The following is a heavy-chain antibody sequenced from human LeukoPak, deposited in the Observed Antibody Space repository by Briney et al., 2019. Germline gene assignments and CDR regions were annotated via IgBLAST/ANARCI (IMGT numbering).Heavy chain of an antibody. CDR3: ARSLRYFDWLSPGYGMDV. V-gene: IGHV3-53*01. D-gene: IGHD3-9*01. CDR2: IYSGGST. J-gene: IGHJ6*02. CDR1: GFTVSSNY. Sequence: GGSLGLSCAASGFTVSSNYMSWVRQAPGKGLEWVSVIYSGGSTYYADSVKGRFTISRDNSKNTLYLQMNSLRAEDTAVYYCARSLRYFDWLSPGYGMDVWGQGTTVTVSS.